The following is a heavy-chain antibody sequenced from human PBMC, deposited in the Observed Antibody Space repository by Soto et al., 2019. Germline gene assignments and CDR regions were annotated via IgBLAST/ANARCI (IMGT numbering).Heavy chain of an antibody. Sequence: GASVKVSCKASGYTFTGYYMHWVRQAPGQGLEWMGRIIPNSGITNYAQKFQGRVTITADKFTSTAYMELSSLRSEDTAVYYCARDSSSWYDDFDIWGQGTMVTVAS. CDR3: ARDSSSWYDDFDI. CDR2: IIPNSGIT. D-gene: IGHD6-13*01. J-gene: IGHJ3*02. CDR1: GYTFTGYY. V-gene: IGHV1-2*02.